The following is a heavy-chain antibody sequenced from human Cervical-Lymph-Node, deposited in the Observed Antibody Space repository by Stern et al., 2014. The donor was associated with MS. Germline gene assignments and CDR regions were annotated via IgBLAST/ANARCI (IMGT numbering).Heavy chain of an antibody. J-gene: IGHJ5*02. CDR1: GGSISSGGYY. V-gene: IGHV4-31*03. CDR2: IYYSGST. Sequence: QLQLQESGPGLVKPSQTLSLTCTVSGGSISSGGYYWSWIRQHPGKGLEWIGYIYYSGSTYYKPSLKSRVTISVGTSKNQFSLKLSSVTAADTAVYYCARGTRGWFDPWGQGTLVTVSS. D-gene: IGHD1-7*01. CDR3: ARGTRGWFDP.